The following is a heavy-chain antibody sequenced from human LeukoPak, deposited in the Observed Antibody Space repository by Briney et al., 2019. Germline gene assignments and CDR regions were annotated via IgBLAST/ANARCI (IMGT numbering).Heavy chain of an antibody. CDR1: GGSIRSTSW. V-gene: IGHV4-4*02. Sequence: PSGTLSPTFVVSGGSIRSTSWWTWVRQPPGEGLEWIGEVHLSGRTNYNPSLESRVTMSVDMSENHISLKLTSVTAADTAVYYCGRERHLYRPLYYWAQETLLTVSS. CDR3: GRERHLYRPLYY. J-gene: IGHJ4*02. CDR2: VHLSGRT.